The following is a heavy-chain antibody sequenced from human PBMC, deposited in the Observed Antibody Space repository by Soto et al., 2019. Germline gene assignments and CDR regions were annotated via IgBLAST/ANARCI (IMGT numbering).Heavy chain of an antibody. CDR2: IKQDGSEK. CDR1: RLTFYSYW. D-gene: IGHD3-22*01. Sequence: GSQKLSCASPRLTFYSYWMRWVREAPGIGLEWVDNIKQDGSEKYYVDSVKGRFTISRDNAKNSLYLQMNSLRAEDTAVYYCARFYYDSSGYLPSPYYYYYGMDVWGQGT. CDR3: ARFYYDSSGYLPSPYYYYYGMDV. J-gene: IGHJ6*02. V-gene: IGHV3-7*04.